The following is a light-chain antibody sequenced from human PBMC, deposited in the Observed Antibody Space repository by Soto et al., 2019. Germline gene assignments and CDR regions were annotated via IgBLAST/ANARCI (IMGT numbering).Light chain of an antibody. J-gene: IGLJ1*01. V-gene: IGLV1-44*01. CDR1: SSTIGSNT. CDR2: TAG. Sequence: QSVLTQPPSASGTPGQRVTISCSGGSSTIGSNTVAWYQHLPGTAPPRLIFTAGQRPSGVPGRFSGSKSGTSASLAISGLQSEDEADYYCSAWDNSLNGYVFGPGTKLTVL. CDR3: SAWDNSLNGYV.